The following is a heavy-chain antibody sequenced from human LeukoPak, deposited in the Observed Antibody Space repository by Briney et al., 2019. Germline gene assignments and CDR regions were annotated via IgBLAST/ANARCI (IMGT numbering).Heavy chain of an antibody. V-gene: IGHV4-4*02. CDR1: GGSITTTNW. J-gene: IGHJ4*02. CDR2: VSLEGLT. Sequence: SGTLSLTCGVSGGSITTTNWWTWVRQFPGQGLPWIGEVSLEGLTNYNPSLSSRVTISLDRAKNHLSLHLSSVTAADTAVYFCSRENAAFSPFGYWGQGTLVTV. CDR3: SRENAAFSPFGY. D-gene: IGHD6-25*01.